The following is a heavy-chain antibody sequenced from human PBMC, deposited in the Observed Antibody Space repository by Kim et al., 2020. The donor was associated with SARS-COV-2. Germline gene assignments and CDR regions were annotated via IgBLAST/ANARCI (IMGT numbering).Heavy chain of an antibody. D-gene: IGHD6-13*01. J-gene: IGHJ5*02. Sequence: GGSLRLSCAASGFTFSSYAMSWVRQAPGKGLEWVSVIYSGGSSTYYADSVKGRFTISRDNSKNTLYLQMNSLRAEDTAVYYCAKVVTAAVTNWFDPWGQGTLVTVSS. CDR1: GFTFSSYA. CDR2: IYSGGSST. CDR3: AKVVTAAVTNWFDP. V-gene: IGHV3-23*03.